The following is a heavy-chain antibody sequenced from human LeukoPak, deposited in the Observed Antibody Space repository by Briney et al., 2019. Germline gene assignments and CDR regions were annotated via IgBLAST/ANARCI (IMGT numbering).Heavy chain of an antibody. CDR2: ISYDGSNK. CDR3: PPVESGYYFT. CDR1: GFTFSSYA. D-gene: IGHD3-22*01. J-gene: IGHJ5*02. Sequence: GGSLRLSCAASGFTFSSYAMHWVRQAPGKGLEWVAVISYDGSNKYYADSVKGRFTISRDNSKNTLYLQMNSLRAEDTAVYYCPPVESGYYFTWGQGTLVTVSS. V-gene: IGHV3-30-3*01.